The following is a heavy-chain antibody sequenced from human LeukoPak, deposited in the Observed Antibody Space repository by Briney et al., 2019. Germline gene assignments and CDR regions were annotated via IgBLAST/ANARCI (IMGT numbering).Heavy chain of an antibody. CDR2: IRSKAYGGTT. V-gene: IGHV3-49*04. CDR1: GFTFGDYA. CDR3: TRVADIVVFRHFDY. Sequence: GGSLRLSCTASGFTFGDYAMSWVRQAPGKGLEWVGFIRSKAYGGTTEYAASVKGRFTISRDDSKSIAYLQMNSLKTEDTAVYYCTRVADIVVFRHFDYWGQGTLVTVSS. J-gene: IGHJ4*02. D-gene: IGHD2-15*01.